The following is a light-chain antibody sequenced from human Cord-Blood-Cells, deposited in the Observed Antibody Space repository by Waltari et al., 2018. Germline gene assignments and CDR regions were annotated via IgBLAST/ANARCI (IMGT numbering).Light chain of an antibody. CDR1: SSTIGRTT. Sequence: QSVLTPPPSASGTPGQRVTIPCSGRSSTIGRTTENGYQQPPGTAPKHLIYSNNQRPSGVPDRFSGSKSGTSASLAISGLQSEDEADYYCAAWDDSLNGPVYGGGTKLTVL. CDR3: AAWDDSLNGPV. J-gene: IGLJ2*01. V-gene: IGLV1-44*01. CDR2: SNN.